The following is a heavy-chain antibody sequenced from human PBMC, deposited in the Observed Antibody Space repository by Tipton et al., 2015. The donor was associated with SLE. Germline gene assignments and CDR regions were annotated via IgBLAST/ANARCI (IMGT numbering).Heavy chain of an antibody. D-gene: IGHD3-16*01. Sequence: TLSLTCTVSGGSISSSSYYWGWIRQPPGKGLEWIGTIYYSGSTYYNPSLKSRVTISVDTSKNQFSLKLSSVTAADTAVYYCARCRLVGDDEAHYYFDYWGQGTLVTVSS. J-gene: IGHJ4*02. CDR1: GGSISSSSYY. CDR2: IYYSGST. CDR3: ARCRLVGDDEAHYYFDY. V-gene: IGHV4-39*07.